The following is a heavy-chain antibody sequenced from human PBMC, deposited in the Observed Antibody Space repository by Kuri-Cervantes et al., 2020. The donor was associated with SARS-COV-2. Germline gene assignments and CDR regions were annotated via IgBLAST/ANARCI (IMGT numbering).Heavy chain of an antibody. CDR1: GYTFTSYA. Sequence: ASVKVSCKASGYTFTSYAMNWVRQAPGQGLEWMGWINSNTGNPTYAQGFTGRFVFSLYTSVSTAYLQISSLKAEDTAVYYCAREYSGYERYYYYGMDVWGQGTTVTVSS. CDR3: AREYSGYERYYYYGMDV. D-gene: IGHD5-12*01. J-gene: IGHJ6*02. V-gene: IGHV7-4-1*02. CDR2: INSNTGNP.